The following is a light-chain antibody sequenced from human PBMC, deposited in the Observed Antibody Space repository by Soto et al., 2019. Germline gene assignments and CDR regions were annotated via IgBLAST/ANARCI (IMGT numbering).Light chain of an antibody. V-gene: IGKV3-15*01. J-gene: IGKJ5*01. CDR3: QQYNNWPPT. CDR2: GAS. Sequence: EIGMTQSQATPSVSTGERATLSCRDSQSVSSNLAWYQQKPGQAPRLLIYGASTRANGISARFSGSRSGTEVTVTISSLQSEDFAVYYCQQYNNWPPTVGQGTRLEIK. CDR1: QSVSSN.